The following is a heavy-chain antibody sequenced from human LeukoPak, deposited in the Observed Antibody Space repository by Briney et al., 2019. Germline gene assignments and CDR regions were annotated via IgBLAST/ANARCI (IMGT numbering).Heavy chain of an antibody. V-gene: IGHV3-21*01. CDR2: ISSSSYI. Sequence: GGSLRLSCAASGFTFSSYSMTWVRQAPGKGLEWVSPISSSSYIYYADSVKGRFTISRDNAKNSLYLQMNSLRAEDTAVYYCARAPDIVVVVAAPDYWGQGTLVTVSS. CDR3: ARAPDIVVVVAAPDY. J-gene: IGHJ4*02. CDR1: GFTFSSYS. D-gene: IGHD2-15*01.